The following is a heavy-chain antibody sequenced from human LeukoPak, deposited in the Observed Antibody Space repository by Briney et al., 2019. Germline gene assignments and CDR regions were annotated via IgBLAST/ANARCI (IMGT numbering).Heavy chain of an antibody. D-gene: IGHD4-17*01. J-gene: IGHJ4*02. Sequence: SETLSLTCTVSGGSISSGGYYWSWIRQHPGKGLEWIGYIYYSGSTYYNPSLKSRVTTSVDTSKNQFSLKLGSVTAADTAVYYCARGGLYGDLDYWGQGTLVTVSS. CDR3: ARGGLYGDLDY. V-gene: IGHV4-31*03. CDR2: IYYSGST. CDR1: GGSISSGGYY.